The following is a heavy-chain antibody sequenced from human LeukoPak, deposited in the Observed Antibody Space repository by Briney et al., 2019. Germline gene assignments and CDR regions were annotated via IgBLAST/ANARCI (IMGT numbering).Heavy chain of an antibody. CDR2: IYAGGTT. J-gene: IGHJ4*02. D-gene: IGHD1-26*01. V-gene: IGHV3-53*05. CDR1: GFTVSSSY. Sequence: PGGSLRLSCAASGFTVSSSYMSWVRQAPGKGLEWVSVIYAGGTTYYPDSVKGRFTISRDNSKNTLYLQMNSLRAEDTAVYYCAKEYSGSFDYWGQGTLVTVSS. CDR3: AKEYSGSFDY.